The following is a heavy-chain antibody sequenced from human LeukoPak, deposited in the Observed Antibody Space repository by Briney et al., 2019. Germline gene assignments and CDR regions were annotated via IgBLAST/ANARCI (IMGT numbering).Heavy chain of an antibody. CDR1: GFTFSSYG. CDR3: ARQPMITIFGVVMTNDAFDI. J-gene: IGHJ3*02. D-gene: IGHD3-3*01. V-gene: IGHV3-33*01. Sequence: GRSLRLSCAASGFTFSSYGMHWVRQAPGKGLEWVAVIWYDGSNKYYADSVKGRFTISRDNSKNTLYLQMNSLRAEDTAVYYCARQPMITIFGVVMTNDAFDIWGQGTMVTVSS. CDR2: IWYDGSNK.